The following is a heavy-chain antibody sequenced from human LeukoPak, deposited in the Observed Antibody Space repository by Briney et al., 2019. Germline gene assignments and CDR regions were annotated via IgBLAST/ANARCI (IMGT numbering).Heavy chain of an antibody. Sequence: SGPTLVNPTQTLTLTCTFSGFSLSTSGVGVGWIRQPPGKALEWLALIYWNDDKRYSPSLKSSLTITKDTSKNQVVLTMTNMDPVDTATYYCARQGYDFWSGYLNWFDPWGQGTLVTVSS. D-gene: IGHD3-3*01. V-gene: IGHV2-5*01. CDR1: GFSLSTSGVG. CDR2: IYWNDDK. J-gene: IGHJ5*02. CDR3: ARQGYDFWSGYLNWFDP.